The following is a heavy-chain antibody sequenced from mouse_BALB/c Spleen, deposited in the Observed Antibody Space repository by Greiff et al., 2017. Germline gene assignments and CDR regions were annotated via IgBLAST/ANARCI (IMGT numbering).Heavy chain of an antibody. V-gene: IGHV2-2*02. J-gene: IGHJ3*01. D-gene: IGHD2-14*01. CDR1: GFSLTSYG. Sequence: VMLVESGPGLVQPSQSLSITCTVSGFSLTSYGVHWVRQSPGKGLEWLGVIWSGGSTDYNAAFISRLSISKDNSKSQVFFKMNSLQANDTAIYYCARKGAYYRYDEFAYWGQGTLVTVSA. CDR2: IWSGGST. CDR3: ARKGAYYRYDEFAY.